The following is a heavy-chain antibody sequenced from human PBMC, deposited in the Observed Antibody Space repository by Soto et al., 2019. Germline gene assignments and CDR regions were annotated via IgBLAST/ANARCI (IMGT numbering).Heavy chain of an antibody. CDR1: GFNFSIYG. CDR3: ARGTPTDY. CDR2: IWYDGSNK. V-gene: IGHV3-33*01. J-gene: IGHJ4*02. Sequence: GGSLRLSCAASGFNFSIYGMHWVRQAPGKGLEWVAIIWYDGSNKYHADSVKGRFTISGDNSKNTLYLQMNGLRVEDTAVYYCARGTPTDYWGQGSLVTVSS.